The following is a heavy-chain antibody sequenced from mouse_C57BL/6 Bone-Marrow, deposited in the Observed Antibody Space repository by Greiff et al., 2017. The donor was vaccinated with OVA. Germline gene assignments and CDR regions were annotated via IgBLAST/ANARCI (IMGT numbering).Heavy chain of an antibody. CDR1: GFSLTSYG. V-gene: IGHV2-5*01. J-gene: IGHJ1*03. CDR3: AKVYYGSSHWYFDV. CDR2: IWRGGST. D-gene: IGHD1-1*01. Sequence: VKLMESGPGLVQPSQSLSITCTVSGFSLTSYGVHWVRQSPGQGLEWLGVIWRGGSTDYNAAFMSRLSITKDNSKSQVFFKMNSLQADDTAIYYCAKVYYGSSHWYFDVWGTGTTVTVSS.